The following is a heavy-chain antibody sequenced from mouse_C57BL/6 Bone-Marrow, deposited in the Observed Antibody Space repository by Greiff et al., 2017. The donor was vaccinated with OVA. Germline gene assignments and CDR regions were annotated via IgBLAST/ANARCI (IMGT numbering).Heavy chain of an antibody. J-gene: IGHJ1*03. Sequence: EVQRVESGGGLVKPGGSLKLSCAASGFTFSSYTMSWVRQTPEKRLEWVATISGGGGNTYYPASVKGRVTSSRDNAKNTVYLQMSRLRSEDTAVYYGATIYYGNWGYFDVWGTGTTVTVSS. CDR1: GFTFSSYT. D-gene: IGHD2-1*01. CDR3: ATIYYGNWGYFDV. V-gene: IGHV5-9*04. CDR2: ISGGGGNT.